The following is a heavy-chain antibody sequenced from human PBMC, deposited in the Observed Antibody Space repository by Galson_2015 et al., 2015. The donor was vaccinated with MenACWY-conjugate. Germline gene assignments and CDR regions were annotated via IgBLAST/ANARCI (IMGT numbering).Heavy chain of an antibody. Sequence: SLRLSCAASGLTVSSNYMSWVRQAPGKGLEWVANINVNGSEENYMDSVRGRFTISRDNAKNSLFLQVNTLRAEDTAVYYCARGTLAVAGTDYWGQGTLVTVSS. D-gene: IGHD6-19*01. J-gene: IGHJ4*02. CDR2: INVNGSEE. V-gene: IGHV3-7*01. CDR1: GLTVSSNY. CDR3: ARGTLAVAGTDY.